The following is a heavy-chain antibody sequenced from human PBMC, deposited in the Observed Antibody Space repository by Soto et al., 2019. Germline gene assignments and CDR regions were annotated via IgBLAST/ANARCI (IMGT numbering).Heavy chain of an antibody. CDR2: IKQDGSEK. D-gene: IGHD5-12*01. CDR3: ARDKGGYDGRFDY. V-gene: IGHV3-7*01. Sequence: GGSLRLSCAASGFTFSSYWMSWVRQAPGKGLEWVANIKQDGSEKYYVDSVKGRFTISRDNAKNSLYLQMNSLRAEDTAVYYWARDKGGYDGRFDYWGQGTLVTVSS. J-gene: IGHJ4*02. CDR1: GFTFSSYW.